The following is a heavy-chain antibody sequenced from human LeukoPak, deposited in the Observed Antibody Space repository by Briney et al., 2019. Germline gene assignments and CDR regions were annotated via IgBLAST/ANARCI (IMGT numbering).Heavy chain of an antibody. D-gene: IGHD3-16*01. CDR2: ISGRTGAT. J-gene: IGHJ4*02. V-gene: IGHV3-23*01. Sequence: PGGSQTLSCVGSGFIFSDYAMNWVRQAPGKGLEGVATISGRTGATYYRDSVKGRFTISKDNSENTLYLQMDSQRVEYTALYYCTRRGTGGWGSHMDYWGQGILVTVSS. CDR1: GFIFSDYA. CDR3: TRRGTGGWGSHMDY.